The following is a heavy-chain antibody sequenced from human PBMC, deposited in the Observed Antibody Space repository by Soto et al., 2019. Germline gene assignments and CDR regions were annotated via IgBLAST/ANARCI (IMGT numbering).Heavy chain of an antibody. CDR1: GASISGYY. CDR2: IYATGTT. CDR3: VRDGTKTLRDWFDT. D-gene: IGHD1-1*01. J-gene: IGHJ5*02. Sequence: SETLSLTCTVSGASISGYYWSWIRKSAGKGLEWIGRIYATGTTDYNPSLKSRVMMSVDTSKKQFSLKLRSVTAADTAVYYCVRDGTKTLRDWFDTWGQGISVTVSS. V-gene: IGHV4-4*07.